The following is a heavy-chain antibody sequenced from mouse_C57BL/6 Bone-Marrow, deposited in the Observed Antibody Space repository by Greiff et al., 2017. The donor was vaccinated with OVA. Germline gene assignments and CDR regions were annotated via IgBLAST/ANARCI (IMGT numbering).Heavy chain of an antibody. Sequence: QVQLQQSGPELVKPGASVKLSCKASGYTFTSYAIHWVKQRPGQGLEWIGWIYPRDGSTKYNEKFKGKATLTVDTSSSTAYMELHSLTSEDSAVYCCARSGGLAGFACWGQGTLVTVSA. D-gene: IGHD3-1*01. CDR3: ARSGGLAGFAC. CDR2: IYPRDGST. V-gene: IGHV1-85*01. CDR1: GYTFTSYA. J-gene: IGHJ3*01.